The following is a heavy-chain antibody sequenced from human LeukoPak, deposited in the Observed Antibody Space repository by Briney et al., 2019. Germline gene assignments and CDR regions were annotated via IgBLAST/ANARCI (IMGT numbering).Heavy chain of an antibody. CDR2: TSSSSSTI. Sequence: PGGSLRLSCAASGFTFSGYDMSWVRQAPGKGLEWVSYTSSSSSTIYYADSVKSRFTISRDNAKNSLYLQMSSLRAEDTAVYYCARLRYYGMDVWGQGTTVTVSS. CDR1: GFTFSGYD. CDR3: ARLRYYGMDV. J-gene: IGHJ6*02. V-gene: IGHV3-48*04.